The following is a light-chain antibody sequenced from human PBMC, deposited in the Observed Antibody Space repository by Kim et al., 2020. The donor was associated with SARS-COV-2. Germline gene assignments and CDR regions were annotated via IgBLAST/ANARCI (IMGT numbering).Light chain of an antibody. Sequence: LGQTVRITCRGDSLRTSYASWFQQKPGQAPVLVIYGKNNRPSGIPDRFSGSSSGHTASLTITGAQAEDEADYYCNSRDSSGNYLKIFGGGTQLTVL. V-gene: IGLV3-19*01. J-gene: IGLJ2*01. CDR2: GKN. CDR3: NSRDSSGNYLKI. CDR1: SLRTSY.